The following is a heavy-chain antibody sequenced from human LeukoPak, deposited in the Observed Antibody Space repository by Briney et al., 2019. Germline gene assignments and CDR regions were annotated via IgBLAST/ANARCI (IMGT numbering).Heavy chain of an antibody. CDR2: ISAYNGNT. CDR1: CYTFTSYG. Sequence: VASVKVSCKASCYTFTSYGISWVRQAPGQGLEWMGWISAYNGNTNYAQKLQGRVTMTTDTSTSTAYMELRSLRSDDTAVYYCARDPENSSGWYRRSTEYFQHWGQGTLVTVSS. CDR3: ARDPENSSGWYRRSTEYFQH. V-gene: IGHV1-18*01. D-gene: IGHD6-19*01. J-gene: IGHJ1*01.